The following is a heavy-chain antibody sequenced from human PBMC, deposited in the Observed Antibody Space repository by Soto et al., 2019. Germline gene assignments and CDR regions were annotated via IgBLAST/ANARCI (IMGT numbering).Heavy chain of an antibody. CDR2: INPSGGT. D-gene: IGHD5-18*01. J-gene: IGHJ4*02. CDR3: AREAPSTYNFDY. V-gene: IGHV1-46*01. Sequence: ASVKVSCKASGFSFTSFYIHWVRQAPGQGLEWMGTINPSGGTTYPQNFQGRVTVTRDTSTTTVYMELSSLRSEDTAVYYCAREAPSTYNFDYWGQGILVTVS. CDR1: GFSFTSFY.